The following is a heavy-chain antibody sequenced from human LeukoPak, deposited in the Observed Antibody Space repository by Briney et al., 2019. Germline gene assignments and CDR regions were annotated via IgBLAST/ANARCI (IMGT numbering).Heavy chain of an antibody. D-gene: IGHD1-14*01. Sequence: SETLSLTCTVSGGSISSSSYYWGWIRQPPGKGLEWIGSIYYSGSTYYNPSLKSRVTISVDTSKNQFSLKLSSVTAADTAVYYCARDHVRFIRRRNNVFDIWGQGTMVTVSS. CDR3: ARDHVRFIRRRNNVFDI. CDR1: GGSISSSSYY. CDR2: IYYSGST. J-gene: IGHJ3*02. V-gene: IGHV4-39*07.